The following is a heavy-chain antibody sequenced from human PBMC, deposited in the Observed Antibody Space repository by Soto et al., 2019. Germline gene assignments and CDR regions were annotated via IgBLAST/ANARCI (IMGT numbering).Heavy chain of an antibody. CDR2: IHPSGGIT. J-gene: IGHJ3*02. CDR1: GYTSTTYY. Sequence: ASVKVSCKASGYTSTTYYIHWVRQAPGQGLEWMGIIHPSGGITNYAQKFQGRVTMTRDTSTNTVYMELSSLRSDDTAVYYCAVDLYDYIWGSYRLDAFDIWGQGTMVTVSS. CDR3: AVDLYDYIWGSYRLDAFDI. V-gene: IGHV1-46*01. D-gene: IGHD3-16*02.